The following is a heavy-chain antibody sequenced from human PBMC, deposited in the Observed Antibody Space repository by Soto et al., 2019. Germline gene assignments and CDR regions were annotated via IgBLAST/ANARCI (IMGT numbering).Heavy chain of an antibody. Sequence: GEPLKISCKGSGYSFTSYWISWVRQMPGKGREWMGRIDPSDSYTNYSPSFQGHVTISADKSISTAYLQWSSLKASDTAMYYCARVAPSGQQLVTSNWFEPWGQGTLVTVSS. CDR2: IDPSDSYT. V-gene: IGHV5-10-1*01. CDR1: GYSFTSYW. CDR3: ARVAPSGQQLVTSNWFEP. J-gene: IGHJ5*02. D-gene: IGHD6-13*01.